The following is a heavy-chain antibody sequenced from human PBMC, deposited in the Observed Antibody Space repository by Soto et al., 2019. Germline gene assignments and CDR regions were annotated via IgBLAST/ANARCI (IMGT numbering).Heavy chain of an antibody. Sequence: VQLVESGGGLIQPGGSLRLSCAASGFTVSSNYMSWVRQAPGKGLEWVSVIYSGGSTYYADSVKGRFTISRDNSKNTLYLQMNSLRAEDTAVYYCAKLRGGATTHFDYWGQGTLVTVSS. V-gene: IGHV3-53*01. CDR2: IYSGGST. CDR1: GFTVSSNY. CDR3: AKLRGGATTHFDY. D-gene: IGHD1-26*01. J-gene: IGHJ4*02.